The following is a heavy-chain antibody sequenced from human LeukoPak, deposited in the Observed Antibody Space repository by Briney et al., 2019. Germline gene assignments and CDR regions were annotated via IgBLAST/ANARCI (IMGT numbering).Heavy chain of an antibody. J-gene: IGHJ2*01. V-gene: IGHV4-59*01. CDR3: ARDRDIYCANGVCYNWFFDL. CDR2: ISSSGST. D-gene: IGHD2-8*01. Sequence: PSETLSLTCTASGGSISSYYWSWIRQPPGKGLEWIGYISSSGSTNYNPSLKSRVTISVDTSKNQFSLRLSSVTAADTAVYYCARDRDIYCANGVCYNWFFDLWGRGTLVTVSS. CDR1: GGSISSYY.